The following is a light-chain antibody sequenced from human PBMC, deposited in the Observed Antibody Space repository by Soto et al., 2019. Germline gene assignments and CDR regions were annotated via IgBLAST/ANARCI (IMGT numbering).Light chain of an antibody. CDR2: GAS. CDR1: QNVSNNY. J-gene: IGKJ1*01. CDR3: QQYGRSGT. V-gene: IGKV3-20*01. Sequence: LPLSQGDRAPLHCRASQNVSNNYLAWYQQKPGQAPRLLIYGASNRATGIPDRFSGSGSGTDFTLTISRLEPEDFAVYYCQQYGRSGTFGQGTKVDVK.